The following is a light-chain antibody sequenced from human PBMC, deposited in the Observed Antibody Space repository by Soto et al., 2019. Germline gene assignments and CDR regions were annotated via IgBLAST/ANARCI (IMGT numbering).Light chain of an antibody. Sequence: DIQMTQSPSTLSASVGDRVTITCRASQSISSWLAWYQQKPGKAPKLLIYKASSLESGVPSRFSGSGSGTEFTLTISSLQPDDFATYYCEQYNRYSPYTFGQGTKLDIK. J-gene: IGKJ2*01. CDR3: EQYNRYSPYT. CDR1: QSISSW. CDR2: KAS. V-gene: IGKV1-5*03.